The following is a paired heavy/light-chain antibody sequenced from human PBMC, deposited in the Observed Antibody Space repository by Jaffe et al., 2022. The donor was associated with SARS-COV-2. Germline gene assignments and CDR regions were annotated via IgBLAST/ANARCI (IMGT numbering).Light chain of an antibody. Sequence: QSVLTQPPSASGTPGQRVTISCSGSSCNIGGNLVFWYQHLPGAAPRLLIYNNDQRPSGVPDRFSGSKSGTSASLAISGLRSEDEADYYCVAWDDCLKGRMFGGGTKLTVL. V-gene: IGLV1-47*01. CDR3: VAWDDCLKGRM. J-gene: IGLJ3*02. CDR2: NND. CDR1: SCNIGGNL.
Heavy chain of an antibody. V-gene: IGHV3-23*01. CDR1: GFTVSNYA. D-gene: IGHD2-8*01. J-gene: IGHJ6*02. CDR3: AKDTNIKCCYAMDV. Sequence: EVYLLESGGGLVQPGGSQRLSCVASGFTVSNYAMSWVRQAPGKGLEWVSTISGASYTYYTDSVRGRFTVSRDNSKNTLYLQMNSLRAEDTAIYYCAKDTNIKCCYAMDVWGQGTTVTVSS. CDR2: ISGASYT.